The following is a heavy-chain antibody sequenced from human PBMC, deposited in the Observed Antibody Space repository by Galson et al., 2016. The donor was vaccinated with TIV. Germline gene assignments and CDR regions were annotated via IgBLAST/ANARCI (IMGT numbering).Heavy chain of an antibody. CDR1: GRSVNINY. J-gene: IGHJ6*02. V-gene: IGHV3-53*05. CDR3: AGDRVVDGTYYYYYFGMDV. Sequence: SLRLSCAASGRSVNINYMTWVRQAPGKGLEWVSLISDGGNTYYPDFVNGRFTISTDNSKNTLYLQMNSLKVEDTAVYYCAGDRVVDGTYYYYYFGMDVWGQGTAVTVSS. D-gene: IGHD2-15*01. CDR2: ISDGGNT.